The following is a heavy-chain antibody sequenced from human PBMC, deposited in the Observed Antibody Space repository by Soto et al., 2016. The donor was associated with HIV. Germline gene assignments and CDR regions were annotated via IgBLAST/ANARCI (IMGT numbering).Heavy chain of an antibody. V-gene: IGHV3-74*01. D-gene: IGHD2-21*01. CDR2: INSDGSST. J-gene: IGHJ4*02. CDR3: ARAYPQRGGVTN. CDR1: GFTFSSYW. Sequence: EVQLVESGGGLVQPGGSLRLSCAASGFTFSSYWMHWVRQAPGKGLVWVSRINSDGSSTSYADSVKGRFTISRDNAKSTLYLQMNSLRAEDTAVYYCARAYPQRGGVTNWGQGTLVTVSS.